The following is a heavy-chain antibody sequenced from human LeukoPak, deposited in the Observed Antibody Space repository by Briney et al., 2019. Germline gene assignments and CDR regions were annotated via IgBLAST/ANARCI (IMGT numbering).Heavy chain of an antibody. V-gene: IGHV1-46*01. J-gene: IGHJ5*02. Sequence: GASVKVSCKASGYTFTSYYMHWVRQAPGQGLEWMGIINPSGGSTSYAQKFQGRVTMTRDTSTSTVYMELSCLRSEDTAVYYCARGVLRFLERAYNWFDPWGQGTLVTVSS. CDR2: INPSGGST. CDR1: GYTFTSYY. D-gene: IGHD3-3*01. CDR3: ARGVLRFLERAYNWFDP.